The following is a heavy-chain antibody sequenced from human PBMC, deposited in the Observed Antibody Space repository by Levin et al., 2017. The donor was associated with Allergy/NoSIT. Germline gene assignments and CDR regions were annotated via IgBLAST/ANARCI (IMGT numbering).Heavy chain of an antibody. CDR2: INSDGSSP. CDR1: EFTFSSYW. V-gene: IGHV3-74*01. Sequence: GGSLRLSCAASEFTFSSYWMHWVRQAPGKGLVWVSRINSDGSSPTYADSVKGRFTISRDNAKNTLYLQMNSLRAEDTAVYYCARDQAYYYEGGFDIWGQGTMVTVSS. CDR3: ARDQAYYYEGGFDI. D-gene: IGHD2/OR15-2a*01. J-gene: IGHJ3*02.